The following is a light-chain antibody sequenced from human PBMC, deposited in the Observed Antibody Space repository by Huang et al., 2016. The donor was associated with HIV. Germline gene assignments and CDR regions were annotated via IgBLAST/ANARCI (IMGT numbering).Light chain of an antibody. CDR2: WAS. V-gene: IGKV4-1*01. CDR3: QQYYQNPQT. CDR1: QSLLYSLNNKNY. Sequence: DIVLTQSPDSLSVSPGGRATIDCKPSQSLLYSLNNKNYLAWFQQKPGRPPKLLLYWASTREYGIPERVSGSGSGTDFTLTINNVQPEDVATYYCQQYYQNPQTFGQGT. J-gene: IGKJ5*01.